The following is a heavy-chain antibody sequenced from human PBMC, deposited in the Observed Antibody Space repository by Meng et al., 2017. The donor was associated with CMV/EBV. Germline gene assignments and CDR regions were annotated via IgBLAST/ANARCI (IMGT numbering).Heavy chain of an antibody. V-gene: IGHV3-11*01. Sequence: GESLKISCAASGFTFSDYYMSWIRQAPGKGLEWVSYISSSGSTIYYADSVKGRFTIFRDNAKNSLYLQMNSLRAEDTAVYYCARVAPWGYSYGFTHPFFDNWGQGTLVTVSS. J-gene: IGHJ4*02. CDR1: GFTFSDYY. D-gene: IGHD5-18*01. CDR3: ARVAPWGYSYGFTHPFFDN. CDR2: ISSSGSTI.